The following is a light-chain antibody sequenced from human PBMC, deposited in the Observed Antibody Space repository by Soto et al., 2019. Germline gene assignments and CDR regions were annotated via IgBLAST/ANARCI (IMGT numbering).Light chain of an antibody. CDR1: QTIASRY. J-gene: IGKJ5*01. Sequence: EIVLTQSPGSLSLSPGEIPSLSCRTSQTIASRYLAWYQHQPGQAPRLLIYRTFARAPGIPDRFSGGGSGTDCTLTISRLEREDFAVYYCQQYDTSPPTFGQGTRLEIK. V-gene: IGKV3-20*01. CDR2: RTF. CDR3: QQYDTSPPT.